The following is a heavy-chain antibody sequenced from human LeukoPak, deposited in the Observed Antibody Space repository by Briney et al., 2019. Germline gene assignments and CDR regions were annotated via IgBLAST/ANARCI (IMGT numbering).Heavy chain of an antibody. CDR3: ARAQGEAALSLFDP. CDR1: GGSISSYY. CDR2: IYYSGST. J-gene: IGHJ5*02. V-gene: IGHV4-59*12. Sequence: SETLSLTCTVSGGSISSYYWSWIRQPPGKGLEWVGYIYYSGSTNYNPSLKSRVTISVDTSKNQFSLQLSSVTAADTAVYYCARAQGEAALSLFDPWGQGTLVTVSS. D-gene: IGHD2-15*01.